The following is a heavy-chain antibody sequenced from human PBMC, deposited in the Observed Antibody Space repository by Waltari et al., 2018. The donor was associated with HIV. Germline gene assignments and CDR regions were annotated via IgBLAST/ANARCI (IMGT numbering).Heavy chain of an antibody. CDR3: AKAVIVVVITGEDYFDY. V-gene: IGHV3-23*01. Sequence: EVQLLESGGGLVQPGGSLRLSCAASGFTFSSYAMSSVRQAPGKGLEWVSAISGSGGSTYYADSVKGRFTISRDNSKNTLYLQMNSLRAEDTAVYYCAKAVIVVVITGEDYFDYWGQGTLVTVSS. CDR1: GFTFSSYA. D-gene: IGHD3-22*01. J-gene: IGHJ4*02. CDR2: ISGSGGST.